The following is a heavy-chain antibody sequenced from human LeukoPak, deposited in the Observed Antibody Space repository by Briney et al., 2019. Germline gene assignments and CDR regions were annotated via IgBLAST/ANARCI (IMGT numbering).Heavy chain of an antibody. CDR1: GGSISSYY. J-gene: IGHJ4*02. CDR3: ARSVYSSGWYEYYFDY. D-gene: IGHD6-19*01. Sequence: SETLSLTCTVSGGSISSYYWSWIRQPPGKGLEWVGDIYYSGSTNYNPYLKRRVSISVDTSKNQFSLKLSSVTAADTAVYYCARSVYSSGWYEYYFDYWGQGTLVTVSS. CDR2: IYYSGST. V-gene: IGHV4-59*01.